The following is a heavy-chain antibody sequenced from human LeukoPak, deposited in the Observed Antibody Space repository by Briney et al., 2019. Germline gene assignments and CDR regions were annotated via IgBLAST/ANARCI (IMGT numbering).Heavy chain of an antibody. D-gene: IGHD3-10*01. CDR1: GFTFSSYA. CDR3: AKDQAGTWGLDY. Sequence: GGSLRLSCAASGFTFSSYAMSWVRQAPGKGLEWVAFVRPDGSSQYYADSVKGRFTISRDNSKNTLYLQMNSLRAEDTAFYYCAKDQAGTWGLDYWGQGTLVTVSS. V-gene: IGHV3-30*02. J-gene: IGHJ4*02. CDR2: VRPDGSSQ.